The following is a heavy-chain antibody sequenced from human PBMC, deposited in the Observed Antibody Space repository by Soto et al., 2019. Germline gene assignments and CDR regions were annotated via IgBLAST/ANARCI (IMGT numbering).Heavy chain of an antibody. CDR1: GGSISSSSYY. J-gene: IGHJ6*03. V-gene: IGHV4-39*07. Sequence: SETLSLTCTVSGGSISSSSYYWGWIRQPPGKGLEWIGSIYYIGSINYNPSLKSRVTMSVDTSKNQFSLTLNSVTAADTATYYCARGGISHWAYFYYMDVWDRGTTVTVSS. CDR2: IYYIGSI. CDR3: ARGGISHWAYFYYMDV. D-gene: IGHD2-21*01.